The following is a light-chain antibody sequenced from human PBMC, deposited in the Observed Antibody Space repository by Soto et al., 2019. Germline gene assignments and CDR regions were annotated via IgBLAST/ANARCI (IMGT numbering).Light chain of an antibody. J-gene: IGKJ2*01. Sequence: DIQMTQSPSTLSASVVDIVTITCRASQSITGWLAWFQQKPGKAPNLLIYDASSLASGVPSRFSGGGSGTEFTLTISNLQPDDFGTYYCHQYKSYTPYTMGQGTKVDIK. CDR2: DAS. CDR3: HQYKSYTPYT. V-gene: IGKV1-5*01. CDR1: QSITGW.